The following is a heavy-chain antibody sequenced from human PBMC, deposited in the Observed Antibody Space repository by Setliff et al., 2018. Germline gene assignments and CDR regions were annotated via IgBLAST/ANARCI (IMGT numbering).Heavy chain of an antibody. J-gene: IGHJ5*02. CDR2: ISHTGSA. CDR1: SYSISSGYF. V-gene: IGHV4-38-2*01. D-gene: IGHD3-10*02. CDR3: ARGNDVRFDP. Sequence: SETLSLTCAVSSYSISSGYFWGWLRQPPGKGLEWIGSISHTGSADYNPSLESRVTISLDASKNQFSLNLKSVTAADTAVYYCARGNDVRFDPWGQGTLVTVS.